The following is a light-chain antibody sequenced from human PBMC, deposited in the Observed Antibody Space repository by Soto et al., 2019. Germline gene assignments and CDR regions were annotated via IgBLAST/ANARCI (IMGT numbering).Light chain of an antibody. CDR1: QSINTY. V-gene: IGKV1-39*01. CDR2: DAS. J-gene: IGKJ2*01. Sequence: DIQMTQSPSSLSAIVGDRVTITCRAGQSINTYLNWYQQKPGKAPNLLIYDASSLQSGVPSRFSGSGSGTDFTLTISRLQPEDFATYYCQQTYSTPYTFGQGTKLEIK. CDR3: QQTYSTPYT.